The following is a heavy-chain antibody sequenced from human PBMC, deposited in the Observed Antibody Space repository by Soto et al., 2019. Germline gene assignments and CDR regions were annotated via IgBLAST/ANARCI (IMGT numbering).Heavy chain of an antibody. D-gene: IGHD3-3*01. V-gene: IGHV3-64D*08. Sequence: GGSLRLSCSASGFTFSSYAMHWVRQAPGKGLEYVSAISSNGGSTYYADSVKGRFTISRDNSKNTLYLQMSSLRAEDTAVYYCVKDRDYDFWSGYPVYYYGMDVWGQGTTVTVSS. CDR3: VKDRDYDFWSGYPVYYYGMDV. CDR1: GFTFSSYA. J-gene: IGHJ6*02. CDR2: ISSNGGST.